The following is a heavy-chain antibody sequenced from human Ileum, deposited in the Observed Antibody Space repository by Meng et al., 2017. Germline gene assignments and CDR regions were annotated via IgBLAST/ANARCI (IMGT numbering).Heavy chain of an antibody. J-gene: IGHJ4*03. D-gene: IGHD3-3*02. Sequence: QVQLQESGPGLLKPSETRSRSCTVYGGSISSGEYCWGWIRQPPGKVLEWIGSVSFPGYTYYSPSLMSRVTISVETSKNQFSLRLTSVTAADTGLYLCARHGHFTPDKYYFDSWGQGTLVTVSS. CDR2: VSFPGYT. CDR1: GGSISSGEYC. CDR3: ARHGHFTPDKYYFDS. V-gene: IGHV4-39*01.